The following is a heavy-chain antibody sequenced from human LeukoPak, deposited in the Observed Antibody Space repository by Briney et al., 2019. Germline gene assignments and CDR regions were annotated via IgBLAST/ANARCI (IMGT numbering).Heavy chain of an antibody. D-gene: IGHD6-19*01. CDR1: GFTFDDYG. Sequence: GGSLRLSCAASGFTFDDYGMSWVRQAPGKGLEWVSGINWNGGSTVYADSVKGRFTISRDNAKNSLYLQMNSLRAEDTALYYCARPIAVAGTGGTYFDYWGQGTLVTVSS. CDR3: ARPIAVAGTGGTYFDY. V-gene: IGHV3-20*04. CDR2: INWNGGST. J-gene: IGHJ4*02.